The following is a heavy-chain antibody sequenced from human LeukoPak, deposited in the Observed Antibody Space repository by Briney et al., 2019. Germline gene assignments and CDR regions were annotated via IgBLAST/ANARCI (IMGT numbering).Heavy chain of an antibody. J-gene: IGHJ4*02. V-gene: IGHV3-30-3*01. Sequence: PGGSLRLSCAASGFTFSSYAMHWVRQAPGKGLEWVAVISYDGSNKYYADSVKGRFTISRDNSKNTLCLQMNSLRAEDTAVYYCAREKEEQQPDPLDYWGQGTLVTVSS. CDR2: ISYDGSNK. CDR3: AREKEEQQPDPLDY. D-gene: IGHD6-13*01. CDR1: GFTFSSYA.